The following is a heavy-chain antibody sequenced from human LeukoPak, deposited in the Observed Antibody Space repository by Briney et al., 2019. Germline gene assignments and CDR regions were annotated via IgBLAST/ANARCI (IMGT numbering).Heavy chain of an antibody. CDR3: AKEHSGYERAVADY. J-gene: IGHJ4*02. D-gene: IGHD5-12*01. Sequence: GGSLRLSCAASGFTFSSYAMSWLRQAPGKGLEWVSAISGSGGSTYYADSVKGRFTSSRDNSKNRLYLQMNSLRAEDTAVYYCAKEHSGYERAVADYWGQGTLFTVSS. V-gene: IGHV3-23*01. CDR2: ISGSGGST. CDR1: GFTFSSYA.